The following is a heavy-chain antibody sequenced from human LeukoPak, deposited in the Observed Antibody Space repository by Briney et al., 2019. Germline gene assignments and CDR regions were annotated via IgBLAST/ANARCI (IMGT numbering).Heavy chain of an antibody. D-gene: IGHD3-3*01. Sequence: GGSLRLSCAASGFTFSSYVMHWVRQAPGKGLEWVAFIRYDGSNKYYADSVKGRFTISRDNSENTLYLQMNSLRAEDTAVYYCAKDSASRMITIFGVVTPYYYYYMDVWGQGTTVTVSS. CDR3: AKDSASRMITIFGVVTPYYYYYMDV. CDR2: IRYDGSNK. V-gene: IGHV3-30*02. CDR1: GFTFSSYV. J-gene: IGHJ6*03.